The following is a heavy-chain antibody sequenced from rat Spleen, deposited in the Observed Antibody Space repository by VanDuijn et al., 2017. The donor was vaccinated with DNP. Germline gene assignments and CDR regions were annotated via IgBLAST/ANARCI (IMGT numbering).Heavy chain of an antibody. V-gene: IGHV4-2*01. D-gene: IGHD1-1*01. CDR2: IKQDSSVI. CDR1: GLNFSDYW. CDR3: ARGGTVVPPDY. J-gene: IGHJ2*01. Sequence: EVKLVESGGVLVQPGRSLKLSCAVSGLNFSDYWMGWVRQAPGKGLEWMGEIKQDSSVINHNPSLRDRFTISRDNAQDSLYLQMNSLRSEDTATYYCARGGTVVPPDYWGQGVMVTVSS.